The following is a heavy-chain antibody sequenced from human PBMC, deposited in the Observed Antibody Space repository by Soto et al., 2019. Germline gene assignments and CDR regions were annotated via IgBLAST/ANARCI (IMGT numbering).Heavy chain of an antibody. CDR1: GYTFTSYY. V-gene: IGHV1-46*03. CDR2: INPSGGST. J-gene: IGHJ2*01. Sequence: ASVKVSCKASGYTFTSYYMHWVRQAPGQGLEWMGIINPSGGSTSYAQKFQGRVTMTRDTSTSTVYMELSSLRSEDTAVYYCARAGHVGYCSGGSCYSAWYFDLWGRGTLVTVSS. CDR3: ARAGHVGYCSGGSCYSAWYFDL. D-gene: IGHD2-15*01.